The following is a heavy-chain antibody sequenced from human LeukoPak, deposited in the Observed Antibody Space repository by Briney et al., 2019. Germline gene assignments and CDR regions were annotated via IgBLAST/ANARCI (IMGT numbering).Heavy chain of an antibody. CDR3: ARDRERRCSGGSCYHGFDY. V-gene: IGHV3-30*04. CDR2: ISYDGSNK. D-gene: IGHD2-15*01. J-gene: IGHJ4*02. Sequence: PGGSLRLSCAASGFTFSSYAMHWVRQAPGKGLEWVAVISYDGSNKHYADSVKGRFTISRHNSKNTLYLQMNSLRAEDTAGYYCARDRERRCSGGSCYHGFDYWGQGTLVTVSS. CDR1: GFTFSSYA.